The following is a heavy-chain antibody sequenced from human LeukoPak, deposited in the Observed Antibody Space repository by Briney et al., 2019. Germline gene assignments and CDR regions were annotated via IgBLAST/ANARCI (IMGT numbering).Heavy chain of an antibody. V-gene: IGHV3-23*01. CDR1: GFTFSTYA. J-gene: IGHJ4*02. Sequence: GGSLRLSCAASGFTFSTYAMSWVRQAPGKGLEWVSSISGSGDNTYYADSVKGQFTLSRDNSKNTLDLQMNSLRAEDTAIYHCAKVKAPDAIASYFDYWGQGTPVTVSS. D-gene: IGHD2-2*01. CDR3: AKVKAPDAIASYFDY. CDR2: ISGSGDNT.